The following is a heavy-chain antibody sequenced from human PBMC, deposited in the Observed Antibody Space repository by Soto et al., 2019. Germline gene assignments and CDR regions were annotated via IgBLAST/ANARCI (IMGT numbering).Heavy chain of an antibody. J-gene: IGHJ4*02. CDR3: AREGRRGYSYGNFDY. Sequence: GGSLRLSCAASGFTFSSYWMSWVRQAPGKGLEWVAVISYDGSNKYYADSVKGRFTISRDNSKNTLYLQMNSLRAEDTAVYYCAREGRRGYSYGNFDYGGQGTQVTVSS. V-gene: IGHV3-30-3*01. D-gene: IGHD5-18*01. CDR1: GFTFSSYW. CDR2: ISYDGSNK.